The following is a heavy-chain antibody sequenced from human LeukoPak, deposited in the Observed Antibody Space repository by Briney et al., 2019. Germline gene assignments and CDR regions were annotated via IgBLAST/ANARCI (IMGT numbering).Heavy chain of an antibody. D-gene: IGHD2-2*01. CDR3: ATGAGICSSTSCRPYYYGMDV. CDR2: FDPEHGET. Sequence: GASVKVSCKVSGYTLTELSMQWVRQAPGKGLEWMGGFDPEHGETIYAQKFQGRVTMTEDTSTDTAYMELGSLRSQDTAVYYCATGAGICSSTSCRPYYYGMDVWGKGTPVTVSS. CDR1: GYTLTELS. V-gene: IGHV1-24*01. J-gene: IGHJ6*04.